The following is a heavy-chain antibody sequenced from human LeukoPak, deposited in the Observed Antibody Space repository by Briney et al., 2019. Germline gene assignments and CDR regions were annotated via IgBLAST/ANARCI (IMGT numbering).Heavy chain of an antibody. CDR2: IYYSGST. V-gene: IGHV4-39*01. CDR3: ARHRTIFGVVIIWFDP. Sequence: PSETLSLTCTVSGGSISSSSYYWGWIRQHPGKGLEWIGRIYYSGSTYYNPSLKSRVTISVDTSKNQFSLKLSSVTAADTAVYYCARHRTIFGVVIIWFDPWGQGTLVTVSS. J-gene: IGHJ5*02. D-gene: IGHD3-3*01. CDR1: GGSISSSSYY.